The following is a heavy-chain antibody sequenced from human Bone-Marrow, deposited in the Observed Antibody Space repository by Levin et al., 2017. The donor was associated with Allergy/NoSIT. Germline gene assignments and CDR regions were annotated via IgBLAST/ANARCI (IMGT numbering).Heavy chain of an antibody. CDR2: IKQDGSEK. D-gene: IGHD6-25*01. V-gene: IGHV3-7*01. J-gene: IGHJ6*02. CDR3: ARGRQQRLATAMDV. CDR1: GFTFSNYW. Sequence: GGSLRLSCAASGFTFSNYWMSWVRQAPGKGLEWVANIKQDGSEKYYVDSVKGRFTISRDNAKNSLYLQMNSLRAEDTAVFYCARGRQQRLATAMDVWGQGTTVTVSS.